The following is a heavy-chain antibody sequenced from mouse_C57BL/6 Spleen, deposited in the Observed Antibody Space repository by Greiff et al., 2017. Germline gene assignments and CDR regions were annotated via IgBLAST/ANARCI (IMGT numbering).Heavy chain of an antibody. V-gene: IGHV1-80*01. D-gene: IGHD3-2*02. Sequence: QVQLQQSGAELVKPGASVKISCTASGYAFSSYWMNWVKQRPGKGLEWIGQIYPGDGDTNYNGKFKGKATLTADKSSSTAYMQLRSLTSEDSAVYFCARSKAAQACAYWGQGTLVTVSA. CDR1: GYAFSSYW. CDR3: ARSKAAQACAY. J-gene: IGHJ3*01. CDR2: IYPGDGDT.